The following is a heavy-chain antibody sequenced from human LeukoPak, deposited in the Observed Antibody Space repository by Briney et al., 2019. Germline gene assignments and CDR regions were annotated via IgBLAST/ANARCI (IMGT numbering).Heavy chain of an antibody. CDR2: ISGSGGST. Sequence: GGSLRLSCAASGFAFTTYAMSWVRQAPGKGLEWVSAISGSGGSTYYADSVKGRFTISRDNSKNTLYLQMNSLRAEDTAVYYCAKDQQYYYDSSGYSNVPDYWGQGTLVTVSS. CDR1: GFAFTTYA. CDR3: AKDQQYYYDSSGYSNVPDY. V-gene: IGHV3-23*01. D-gene: IGHD3-22*01. J-gene: IGHJ4*02.